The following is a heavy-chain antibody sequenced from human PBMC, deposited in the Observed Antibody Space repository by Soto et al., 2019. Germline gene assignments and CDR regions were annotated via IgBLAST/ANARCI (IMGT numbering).Heavy chain of an antibody. CDR2: ISGSGGST. CDR3: AGSSVRYYGMDV. J-gene: IGHJ6*02. V-gene: IGHV3-23*01. Sequence: PVGSLRLSCAASGFTFSSYAMSWVRQAPGKGLEWVSAISGSGGSTYYADSVKGRFTISRDNSKNTLYLQMNSLRAEDTAVYYCAGSSVRYYGMDVWGQGTTVTVSS. D-gene: IGHD3-10*01. CDR1: GFTFSSYA.